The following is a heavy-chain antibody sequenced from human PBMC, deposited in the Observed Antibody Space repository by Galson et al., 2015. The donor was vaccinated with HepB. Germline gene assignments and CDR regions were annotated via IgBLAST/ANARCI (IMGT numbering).Heavy chain of an antibody. V-gene: IGHV1-18*04. Sequence: SVKVSCKASGYTFTSYGISWVRQAPGQGLEWMGWISAYNGNTNCAQKLQGRVTMTTDTSTSTAYMELRSLRSDDTAVYYCARDRCSGGSCYAGFDYWGQGTLVTVSS. CDR1: GYTFTSYG. D-gene: IGHD2-15*01. J-gene: IGHJ4*02. CDR2: ISAYNGNT. CDR3: ARDRCSGGSCYAGFDY.